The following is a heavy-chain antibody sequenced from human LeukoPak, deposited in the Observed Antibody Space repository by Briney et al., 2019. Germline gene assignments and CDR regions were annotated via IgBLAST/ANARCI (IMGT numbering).Heavy chain of an antibody. CDR3: ARVMGYDYVWGSYRPRAFDI. V-gene: IGHV1-18*01. J-gene: IGHJ3*02. D-gene: IGHD3-16*02. CDR1: GYTFTSYG. CDR2: ISAYNGNT. Sequence: ASVKVSCKASGYTFTSYGIRWVRQAPGQGLEWMGWISAYNGNTNYAQKLQGRVTMTTDTSTSTAYMELRSLRSDDTAVYYCARVMGYDYVWGSYRPRAFDIWGQGTMVTVSS.